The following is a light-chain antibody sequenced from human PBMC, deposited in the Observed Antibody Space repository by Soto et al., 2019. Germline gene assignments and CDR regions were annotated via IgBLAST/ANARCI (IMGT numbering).Light chain of an antibody. V-gene: IGKV1-5*03. CDR1: QSISSW. Sequence: DIQMTQSPSTLSASVGDRVTITCRASQSISSWLAWYQQKPGKAPKLLIYKASSLESGVPSRFSGSGSGTEFTLPSSSLQPDDFATYCCQQDNSYPWTFGQGTKVEIK. J-gene: IGKJ1*01. CDR2: KAS. CDR3: QQDNSYPWT.